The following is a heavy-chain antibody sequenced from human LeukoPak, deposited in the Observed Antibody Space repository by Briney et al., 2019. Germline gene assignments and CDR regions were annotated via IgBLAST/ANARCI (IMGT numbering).Heavy chain of an antibody. D-gene: IGHD3-10*01. CDR1: GGTFSRYA. V-gene: IGHV1-69*01. CDR2: IIPIFGTA. J-gene: IGHJ5*02. CDR3: ARVTMVRGVIFWFDP. Sequence: ASVKVSCKASGGTFSRYAISWVRQAPGQGLEWMGGIIPIFGTANYAQKFQGRVTITADESTNTAYMELSSLRSEDTAVYYCARVTMVRGVIFWFDPWGQGTLVTVSS.